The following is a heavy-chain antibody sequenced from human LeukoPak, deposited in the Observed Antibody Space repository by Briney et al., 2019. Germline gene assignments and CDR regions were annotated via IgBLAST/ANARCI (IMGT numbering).Heavy chain of an antibody. CDR3: AKPPASAVVTPNYFDY. V-gene: IGHV3-23*01. Sequence: GGSLRLSCAASGFTFSSYWMSWVRQAPGKGLEWVSAISGSGGSTYYADSVKGRFTISRDNSKNTLYLQMNSLRAEDTAVYYCAKPPASAVVTPNYFDYWGQGTLVTVSS. D-gene: IGHD4-23*01. J-gene: IGHJ4*02. CDR2: ISGSGGST. CDR1: GFTFSSYW.